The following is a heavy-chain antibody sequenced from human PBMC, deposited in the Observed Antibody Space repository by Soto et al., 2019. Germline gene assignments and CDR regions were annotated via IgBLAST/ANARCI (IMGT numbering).Heavy chain of an antibody. CDR1: GFTFRSYA. CDR2: ISGSGGST. D-gene: IGHD1-1*01. V-gene: IGHV3-23*01. CDR3: AKGSGLEPNYYGMDV. Sequence: GGSLRLSCAASGFTFRSYAMSWVRQAPGKGLEWVSGISGSGGSTYYADSVKGRFTISRDNSKNTLYLQMNSLRVEDTAVYYCAKGSGLEPNYYGMDVWGQGTTVTVSS. J-gene: IGHJ6*02.